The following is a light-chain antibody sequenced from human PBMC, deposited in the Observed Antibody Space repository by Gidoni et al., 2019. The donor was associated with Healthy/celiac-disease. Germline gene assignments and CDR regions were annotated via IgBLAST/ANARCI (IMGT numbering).Light chain of an antibody. V-gene: IGKV3-15*01. CDR1: QSVSSN. CDR3: QQYNNWPPVPT. Sequence: EIVMTQSPATLSVSPGERATLSCRASQSVSSNLAWYQQKPGQAPRLLIYGASTRATGIPARFSGSRSGTEFTLTISSLQSEDFAVYYCQQYNNWPPVPTFGGGTKVEIK. CDR2: GAS. J-gene: IGKJ4*01.